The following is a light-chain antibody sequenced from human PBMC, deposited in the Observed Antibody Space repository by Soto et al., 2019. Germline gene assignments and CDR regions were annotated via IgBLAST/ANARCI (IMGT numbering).Light chain of an antibody. J-gene: IGKJ1*01. CDR3: QQSYSSFVT. CDR2: ASS. V-gene: IGKV1-39*01. CDR1: QSISNY. Sequence: DIQMTQSPSSLSASVGDRVTITCRASQSISNYVNWYQQKPGKVPKLLIYASSTLQGGVPPRFSGTGSGTDFSLTINSLQPEDFATYYCQQSYSSFVTFGQGTKVDIK.